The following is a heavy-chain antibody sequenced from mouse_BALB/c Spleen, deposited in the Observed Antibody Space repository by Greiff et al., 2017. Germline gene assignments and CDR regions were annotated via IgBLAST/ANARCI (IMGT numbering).Heavy chain of an antibody. J-gene: IGHJ2*01. D-gene: IGHD1-1*01. CDR2: ISYDGSN. CDR1: GYSITSGYY. V-gene: IGHV3-6*02. CDR3: AREITTVFDY. Sequence: EVHLVESGPGLVKPSQSLSLTCSVTGYSITSGYYWNWIRQFPGNKLEWMGYISYDGSNNYNPSLKNRISITRDTSKNQFFLKLNSVTTEDTATYYCAREITTVFDYWGQGTTLTVSS.